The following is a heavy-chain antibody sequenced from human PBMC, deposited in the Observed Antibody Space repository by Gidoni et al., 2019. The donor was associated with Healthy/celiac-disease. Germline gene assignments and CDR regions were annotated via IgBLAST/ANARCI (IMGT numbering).Heavy chain of an antibody. CDR2: IYYSGST. CDR3: AREALTSYYYGMDV. V-gene: IGHV4-31*03. CDR1: GGSISSGGYY. J-gene: IGHJ6*02. Sequence: QVQLQESGPGLVKPSQTLSLTCPVSGGSISSGGYYWSWIRQHPGKGLEWIGYIYYSGSTYYNPSLKSRVTISVDTSKNQFSLKLSSVTAADTAVYYCAREALTSYYYGMDVWGQGTTVTVSS.